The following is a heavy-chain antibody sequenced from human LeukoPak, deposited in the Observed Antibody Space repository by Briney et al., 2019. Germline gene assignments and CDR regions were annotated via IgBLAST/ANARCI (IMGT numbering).Heavy chain of an antibody. D-gene: IGHD6-13*01. CDR1: GFTFSSYA. CDR3: ANAYSSSWYTF. Sequence: GGSLRLSCAASGFTFSSYAMSWVRQAPGKGLEWVSAISGSGGSTYYADSVKGRLTISRDNSKNMLYLQMNSLRAEDTAVYYCANAYSSSWYTFWGQGTLVSVSS. J-gene: IGHJ4*02. V-gene: IGHV3-23*01. CDR2: ISGSGGST.